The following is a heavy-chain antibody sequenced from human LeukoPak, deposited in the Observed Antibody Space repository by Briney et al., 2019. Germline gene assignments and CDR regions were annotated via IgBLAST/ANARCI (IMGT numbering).Heavy chain of an antibody. V-gene: IGHV4-34*01. D-gene: IGHD6-13*01. CDR2: INHSGST. CDR3: ASARVEAAAGTDWFDP. Sequence: SETLSLTCAVYGGSFSGYYWSWIRQPPGKGLEWIGEINHSGSTNYNPSLKSRVTISVDTSKNQFSLKLSSVTAADTAVYYCASARVEAAAGTDWFDPWGQGTLVTVPS. CDR1: GGSFSGYY. J-gene: IGHJ5*02.